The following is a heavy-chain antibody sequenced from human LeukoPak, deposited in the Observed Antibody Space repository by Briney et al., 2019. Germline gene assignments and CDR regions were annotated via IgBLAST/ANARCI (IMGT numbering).Heavy chain of an antibody. J-gene: IGHJ4*02. D-gene: IGHD6-13*01. V-gene: IGHV3-30-3*01. CDR2: ISYDGSNK. CDR1: GFTFSSYA. CDR3: AKDIRQQLASLFDY. Sequence: PGGSLRLSCAASGFTFSSYAMHWVRQAPGKGLEWVAVISYDGSNKYCADSVKGRFTISRDNSKNTLYLQMNSLRAEDTAVYYCAKDIRQQLASLFDYWGQGTLVTVSS.